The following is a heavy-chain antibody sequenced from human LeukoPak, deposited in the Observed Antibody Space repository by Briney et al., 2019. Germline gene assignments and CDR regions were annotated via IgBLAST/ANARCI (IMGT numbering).Heavy chain of an antibody. CDR3: ARHGLKLVGASTIYFDN. CDR1: GGSISSYY. J-gene: IGHJ4*02. Sequence: SETLSLTCTVSGGSISSYYWSWIRQPPGKGLEWIGYIYTSGSTKNNPSLKSRVTISVDTSKNQFSLKLNSVTAADTAVYYCARHGLKLVGASTIYFDNWGQGTLVTVSS. CDR2: IYTSGST. V-gene: IGHV4-4*09. D-gene: IGHD1-26*01.